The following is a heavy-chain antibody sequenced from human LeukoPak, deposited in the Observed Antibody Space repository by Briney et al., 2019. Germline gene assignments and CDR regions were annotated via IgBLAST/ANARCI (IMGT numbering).Heavy chain of an antibody. CDR2: ISSSSTI. D-gene: IGHD3-10*01. CDR3: AKGRHYYGSGSYLDY. J-gene: IGHJ4*02. CDR1: GFTFSSYS. Sequence: GGSLRLSCAASGFTFSSYSMNWVRQAPGKGLEWVSYISSSSTIYYADSVKGRFTISRDNAKNSLYLQMNSLRAEDTAVYYCAKGRHYYGSGSYLDYWGQGTLVTVSS. V-gene: IGHV3-48*01.